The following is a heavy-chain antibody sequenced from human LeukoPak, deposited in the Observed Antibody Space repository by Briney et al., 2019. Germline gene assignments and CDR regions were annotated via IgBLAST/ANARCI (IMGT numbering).Heavy chain of an antibody. D-gene: IGHD5-24*01. CDR3: ARDRYGDGFAHFDY. J-gene: IGHJ4*02. CDR2: INPNSGGT. CDR1: GYSFTGYY. V-gene: IGHV1-2*02. Sequence: SVKVSCKASGYSFTGYYMLWVRQAPGQGLEWMGWINPNSGGTNYPQKFQGRVAITRDTSITTAYMDLSRLTSDDTAVYYCARDRYGDGFAHFDYWGQGALVTVSS.